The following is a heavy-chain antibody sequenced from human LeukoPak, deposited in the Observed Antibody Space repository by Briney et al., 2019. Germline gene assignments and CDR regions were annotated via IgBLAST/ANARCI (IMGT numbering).Heavy chain of an antibody. J-gene: IGHJ4*02. V-gene: IGHV3-21*01. CDR2: ISTSSSYI. CDR3: ARDRDWNSGFDY. D-gene: IGHD1-7*01. CDR1: GFTLSTYN. Sequence: GGSLRLSCAASGFTLSTYNMKWVRQAPRKGLEWVSSISTSSSYIYYADSVKGRFTISRDNARNSLYLQMNSLGAEDTAVYYCARDRDWNSGFDYWGQGTLVTVSS.